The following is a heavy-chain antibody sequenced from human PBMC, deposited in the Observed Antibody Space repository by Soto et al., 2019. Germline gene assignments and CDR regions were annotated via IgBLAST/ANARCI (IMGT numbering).Heavy chain of an antibody. D-gene: IGHD6-13*01. J-gene: IGHJ6*02. CDR3: ARGGSIAAVLYYYYGMDV. Sequence: SGGSRSLSCAAAGFTFSRYWISWVRQAPGKGLEWVANIKQDGSEKYYVDSVKGQFTISRDNAKNSLYLQMNSLRAEDTAVYYRARGGSIAAVLYYYYGMDVWGQGTTVTVSS. V-gene: IGHV3-7*03. CDR1: GFTFSRYW. CDR2: IKQDGSEK.